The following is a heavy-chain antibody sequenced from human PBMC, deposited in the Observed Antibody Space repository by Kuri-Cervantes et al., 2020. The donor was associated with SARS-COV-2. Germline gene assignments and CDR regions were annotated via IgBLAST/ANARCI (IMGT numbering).Heavy chain of an antibody. D-gene: IGHD4-17*01. V-gene: IGHV3-53*01. J-gene: IGHJ6*02. CDR2: IYSGGIT. Sequence: GGSLRLSCEAPGLTVRSNYMSWVRQAPGKGLEWVSVIYSGGITYYADSVKGRFTISRDSSKNMLYLQMNSLRAEDTAVYYCARERYGDYVSPYQYYGMDVWGQGTTVTVSS. CDR1: GLTVRSNY. CDR3: ARERYGDYVSPYQYYGMDV.